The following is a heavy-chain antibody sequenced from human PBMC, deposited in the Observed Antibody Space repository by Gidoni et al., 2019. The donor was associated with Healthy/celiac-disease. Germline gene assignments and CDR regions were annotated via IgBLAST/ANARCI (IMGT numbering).Heavy chain of an antibody. J-gene: IGHJ5*02. CDR1: GGTFSSYA. CDR2: IIPIFGTA. V-gene: IGHV1-69*01. CDR3: ARDRRPYYYDSSGSWFDP. Sequence: QVQLVQSGAEVKKPGSSVKVSCKASGGTFSSYAISWVRQAPGQGLEWMGGIIPIFGTANYAQKFQGRVTITADESTSTAYMELSSLRSEDTAVYYCARDRRPYYYDSSGSWFDPWGQGTLVTVSS. D-gene: IGHD3-22*01.